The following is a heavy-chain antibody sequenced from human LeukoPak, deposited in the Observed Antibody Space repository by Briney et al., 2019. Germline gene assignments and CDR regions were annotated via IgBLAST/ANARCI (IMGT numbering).Heavy chain of an antibody. CDR2: INGDNGNT. V-gene: IGHV1-3*01. J-gene: IGHJ5*02. CDR1: GYTFTTYA. D-gene: IGHD3-9*01. CDR3: ARAPYDILTGYSLNWFDP. Sequence: ASVKVSCKASGYTFTTYAMHWVRQAPGQRLEWMGWINGDNGNTKYSQKFQGRVTITRDTSAYIAYMELRSLRSEDTAVHYCARAPYDILTGYSLNWFDPWGQGTLVTVSS.